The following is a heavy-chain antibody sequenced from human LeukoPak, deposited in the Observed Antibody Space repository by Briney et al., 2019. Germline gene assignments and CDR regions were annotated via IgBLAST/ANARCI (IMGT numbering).Heavy chain of an antibody. CDR3: ARVMVVAAAGGWFDP. V-gene: IGHV1-2*02. D-gene: IGHD2-15*01. CDR2: INPNSGGT. J-gene: IGHJ5*02. CDR1: GYIFTGYY. Sequence: ASVKVSCKASGYIFTGYYMHWVRQAPGQGLEWMGWINPNSGGTNYAQKFQGRVTMTRDTSISTAYMELSRLRSDDTAVYYCARVMVVAAAGGWFDPWGQGTLVTVSS.